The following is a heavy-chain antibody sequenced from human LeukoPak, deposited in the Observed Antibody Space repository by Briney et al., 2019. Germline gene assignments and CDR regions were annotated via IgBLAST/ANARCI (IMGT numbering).Heavy chain of an antibody. Sequence: PSETLSLTCTVSGGSISSGDYYWSWIRQPPGTGLEWLGYIYYSGSTYYNPSLKSRVTISVDTSKNQFSLKLSSVTAADTAVYYCARQPIAVAGNWFDPWGQGTLVTVSS. CDR3: ARQPIAVAGNWFDP. V-gene: IGHV4-30-4*08. J-gene: IGHJ5*02. D-gene: IGHD6-19*01. CDR2: IYYSGST. CDR1: GGSISSGDYY.